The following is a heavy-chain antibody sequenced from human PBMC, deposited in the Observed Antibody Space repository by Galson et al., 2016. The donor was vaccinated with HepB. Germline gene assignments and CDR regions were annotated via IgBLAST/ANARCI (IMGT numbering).Heavy chain of an antibody. Sequence: SLRLSCAASGFTFSDYTMIWVRQAPGKGLEWVSYISHSSDLIHCTDSVKGRFTISRDNAKNSLYLQMNSLRAEDTAVHYCARGRINWDNWFDPWGKGALVTVSS. CDR1: GFTFSDYT. CDR3: ARGRINWDNWFDP. CDR2: ISHSSDLI. J-gene: IGHJ5*02. V-gene: IGHV3-48*01. D-gene: IGHD7-27*01.